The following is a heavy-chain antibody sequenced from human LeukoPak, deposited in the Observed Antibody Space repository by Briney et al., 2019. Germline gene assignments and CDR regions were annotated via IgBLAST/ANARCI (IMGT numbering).Heavy chain of an antibody. D-gene: IGHD2-2*02. Sequence: HSGGSLRLSCAASGFTFSSYGMHWVRQAPGKGLEWVAVIWYDGSNKYYADSVKGRFTISRDNSKNTLYLQMNSRRAEDTAVYYCARDRILYSFFDYWGQGTLVTVSS. CDR2: IWYDGSNK. J-gene: IGHJ4*02. V-gene: IGHV3-33*01. CDR3: ARDRILYSFFDY. CDR1: GFTFSSYG.